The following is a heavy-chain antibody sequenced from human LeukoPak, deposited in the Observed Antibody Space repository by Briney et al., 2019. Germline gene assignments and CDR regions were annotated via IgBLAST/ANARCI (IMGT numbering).Heavy chain of an antibody. V-gene: IGHV1-2*02. D-gene: IGHD3-10*01. CDR3: ARVSYYGSGNGYYYYYYYMDV. CDR1: GYTFTGYY. CDR2: IKPNSGDT. Sequence: GASVKVSCKASGYTFTGYYIHWVRQAPGQGLEWMGWIKPNSGDTNYAQKFRGRVTMTTDTSTSTAYMELRSLRSDDTAVYYCARVSYYGSGNGYYYYYYYMDVWGKGTTVTTSS. J-gene: IGHJ6*03.